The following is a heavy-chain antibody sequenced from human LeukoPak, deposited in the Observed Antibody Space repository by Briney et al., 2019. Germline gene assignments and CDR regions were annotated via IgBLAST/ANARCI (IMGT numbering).Heavy chain of an antibody. Sequence: GGSLRLSCAASGFTFSSYAMSWVRQAPGEGLEWVSAISGSGGSTYYADSVKGRFTISRDNSKNTLYLQMNSLRAEDTAVYYCAKERAAAGTRGYFDYWGQGTLVTVSS. CDR3: AKERAAAGTRGYFDY. CDR1: GFTFSSYA. V-gene: IGHV3-23*01. J-gene: IGHJ4*02. D-gene: IGHD6-13*01. CDR2: ISGSGGST.